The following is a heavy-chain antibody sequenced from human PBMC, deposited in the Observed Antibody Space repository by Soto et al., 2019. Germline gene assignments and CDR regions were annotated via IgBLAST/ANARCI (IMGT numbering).Heavy chain of an antibody. J-gene: IGHJ6*02. D-gene: IGHD3-10*01. CDR3: ARVLLWFGEHHYYYYGMDV. Sequence: ASVKVSCKASGSTFTSYDINWVRQATGQGLEWMGWMNPNSGNTGYAQKFQGRVTMTRNTSISTAYMELSSLRSEDTAVYYCARVLLWFGEHHYYYYGMDVWGQGTTVTVSS. CDR1: GSTFTSYD. V-gene: IGHV1-8*01. CDR2: MNPNSGNT.